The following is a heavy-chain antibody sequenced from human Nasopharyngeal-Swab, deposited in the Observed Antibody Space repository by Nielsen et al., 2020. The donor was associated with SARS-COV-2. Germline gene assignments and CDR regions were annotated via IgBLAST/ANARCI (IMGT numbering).Heavy chain of an antibody. CDR2: ISSSSSYI. D-gene: IGHD3-10*01. Sequence: GGSLRLSCAASGFTFSSYSMNWVRQAPGKGLEWVSSISSSSSYIYYADSVKGRFTISRDNAKNSLYLQMNSLRAEDTAAYYCARDSTSYRDRGVFDYWGQGTLVTVSS. J-gene: IGHJ4*02. CDR1: GFTFSSYS. CDR3: ARDSTSYRDRGVFDY. V-gene: IGHV3-21*01.